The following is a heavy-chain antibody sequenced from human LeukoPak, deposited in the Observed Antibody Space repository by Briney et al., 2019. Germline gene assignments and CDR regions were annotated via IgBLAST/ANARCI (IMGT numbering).Heavy chain of an antibody. J-gene: IGHJ4*02. CDR1: GYSFTSYW. D-gene: IGHD4-23*01. V-gene: IGHV5-51*01. CDR2: IYPGDSDT. CDR3: ARHSLTTVGDFDY. Sequence: GESLKISCKGSGYSFTSYWIGWVRQMPGKGLEWMGIIYPGDSDTRYSPSFQGQVTISADKSISTAYLQWSSLRASDTAMYYCARHSLTTVGDFDYWRQGTLVTVSS.